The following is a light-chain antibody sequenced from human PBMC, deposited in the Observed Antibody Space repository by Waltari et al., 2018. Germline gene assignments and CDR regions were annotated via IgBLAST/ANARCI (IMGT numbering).Light chain of an antibody. CDR3: SSYTSSSTRVV. Sequence: QSALTQPASVSGSPGQSIPISCPGTSRDVGGYNYVSWYQQHPGKAPKLMIYDVSNRPSGVSNRFSGSKSGNTASLTISGLQAEDEADYYCSSYTSSSTRVVFGGGTKLTVL. V-gene: IGLV2-14*03. CDR2: DVS. J-gene: IGLJ2*01. CDR1: SRDVGGYNY.